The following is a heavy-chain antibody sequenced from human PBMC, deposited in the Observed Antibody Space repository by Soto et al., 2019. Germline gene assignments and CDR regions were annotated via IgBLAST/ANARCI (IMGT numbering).Heavy chain of an antibody. CDR3: ARHNYGSGSTYFDY. J-gene: IGHJ4*02. Sequence: SETLSLTCAVSGCSSSSGGYCWSWIRQPPGKGLEWIGYIYHSGSTYYNPSLKSRVTISVDRSKNQFSLKLNSMTAADTAVYYCARHNYGSGSTYFDYWGQGTLVTVSS. V-gene: IGHV4-30-2*01. D-gene: IGHD3-10*01. CDR2: IYHSGST. CDR1: GCSSSSGGYC.